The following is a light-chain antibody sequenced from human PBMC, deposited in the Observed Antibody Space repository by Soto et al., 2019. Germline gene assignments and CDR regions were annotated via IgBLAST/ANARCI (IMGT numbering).Light chain of an antibody. J-gene: IGKJ5*01. CDR2: DAS. CDR3: QQRSNWPPIA. CDR1: QSVGSY. V-gene: IGKV3-11*01. Sequence: EIVMTQSPATLSLSPGERATLSCRASQSVGSYLAWYQQKPGQPPRLLIYDASNRATGIPARFSGSGSGTAFTLTIGSLEPEDFAVYYRQQRSNWPPIAFGEGTRLEIK.